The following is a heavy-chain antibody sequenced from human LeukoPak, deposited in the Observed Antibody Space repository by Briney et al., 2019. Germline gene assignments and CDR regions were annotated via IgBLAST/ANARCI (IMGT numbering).Heavy chain of an antibody. J-gene: IGHJ5*02. Sequence: PGGSLRLSCAASGFSVTTNYMSWVRQAPGKGLEWVSVIYTGGGTYYIDSVKGRFTISRDNSKNTLYLQMDSLRVEDSAIYYCARDNGHYGSDQWGQGTWFTVSS. CDR3: ARDNGHYGSDQ. CDR1: GFSVTTNY. D-gene: IGHD3-16*01. CDR2: IYTGGGT. V-gene: IGHV3-53*01.